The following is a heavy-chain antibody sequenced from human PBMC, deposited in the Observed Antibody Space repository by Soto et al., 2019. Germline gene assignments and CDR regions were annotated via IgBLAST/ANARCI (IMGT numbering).Heavy chain of an antibody. CDR3: AYRGYCSSTRWDYHYYMHV. Sequence: SVKVSCKASGGTFSGYTISWVRQAPGQGLEWMGRIIPILGIANYAQKFQGRVTITADKSTSTAYMELSSLRSEDTAVYYCAYRGYCSSTRWDYHYYMHVWGKGTTVTVSS. D-gene: IGHD2-2*01. J-gene: IGHJ6*03. V-gene: IGHV1-69*02. CDR2: IIPILGIA. CDR1: GGTFSGYT.